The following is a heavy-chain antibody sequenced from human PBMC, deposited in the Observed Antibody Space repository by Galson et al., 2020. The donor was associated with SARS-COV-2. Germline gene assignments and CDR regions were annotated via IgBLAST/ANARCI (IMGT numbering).Heavy chain of an antibody. CDR2: VNHSGNT. D-gene: IGHD2-8*02. J-gene: IGHJ4*02. CDR1: GGSFSGYF. V-gene: IGHV4-34*01. Sequence: LETLSLTCAVYGGSFSGYFWSWIRQPPGKGLEWIGEVNHSGNTNYNPSLKSRVTISVDTSKNQFSLKLSSVTAADTAVYYCARGLDGTGRFNGWDYWGQGTLVTVSS. CDR3: ARGLDGTGRFNGWDY.